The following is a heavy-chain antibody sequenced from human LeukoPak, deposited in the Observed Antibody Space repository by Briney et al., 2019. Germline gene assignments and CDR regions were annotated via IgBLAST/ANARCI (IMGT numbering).Heavy chain of an antibody. Sequence: ASVKVSCKASGYTFTSYYLHWVRQAPGQGLEWMGRINPNNGATNYAQKFQGRVTMTRDRSVSTVYMELSGLRFDDTAMYYCASPGGGYSYGMDVWGQGTTVTVSS. D-gene: IGHD2-15*01. V-gene: IGHV1-2*06. CDR1: GYTFTSYY. J-gene: IGHJ6*02. CDR3: ASPGGGYSYGMDV. CDR2: INPNNGAT.